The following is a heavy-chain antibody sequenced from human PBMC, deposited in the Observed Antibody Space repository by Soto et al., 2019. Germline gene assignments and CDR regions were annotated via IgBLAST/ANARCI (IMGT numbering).Heavy chain of an antibody. J-gene: IGHJ4*02. D-gene: IGHD5-12*01. CDR2: QSYDANHK. Sequence: QVQLVESGGXXVQPGRSLRLSCAASGFTFSXYGMHWVRQAPGKGLECNTIQSYDANHKYYAASVKGRFTISRDNSKNTLYLQMNSLTAEDTPVYYCAKDQKWLRLLDYWGQGTLVTVSS. V-gene: IGHV3-30*18. CDR3: AKDQKWLRLLDY. CDR1: GFTFSXYG.